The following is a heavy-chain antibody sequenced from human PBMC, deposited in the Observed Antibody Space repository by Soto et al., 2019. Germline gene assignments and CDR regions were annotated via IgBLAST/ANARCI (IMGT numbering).Heavy chain of an antibody. V-gene: IGHV1-8*01. Sequence: QVQLVQSGAEVRWPGTSVKVSCKGSGYTFSNNDINWVRQAPGQGLEWMGWVNPQSGNRAYAQKFQGRVTMPRDFFINTVYMELSGLTSEDTAVYYCARRAQIGKQLWLPFDYWAQGTLVTVSS. CDR1: GYTFSNND. J-gene: IGHJ4*02. CDR3: ARRAQIGKQLWLPFDY. CDR2: VNPQSGNR. D-gene: IGHD5-18*01.